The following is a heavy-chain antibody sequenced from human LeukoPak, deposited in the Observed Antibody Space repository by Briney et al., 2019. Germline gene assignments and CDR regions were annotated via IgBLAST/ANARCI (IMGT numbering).Heavy chain of an antibody. CDR2: INAGNGNT. CDR3: ARNLGGSSTN. Sequence: ASVKVSCKASGYIFTSYVMHWVRQAPGQRLEWMGWINAGNGNTKYSQKFQDRVTITRDTSASTAYMELSSLRSEDTAVYYCARNLGGSSTNWGQGTLVTVSS. CDR1: GYIFTSYV. J-gene: IGHJ4*02. D-gene: IGHD2-2*01. V-gene: IGHV1-3*01.